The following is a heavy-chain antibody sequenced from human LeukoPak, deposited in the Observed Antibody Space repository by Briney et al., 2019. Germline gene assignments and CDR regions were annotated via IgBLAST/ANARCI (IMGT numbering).Heavy chain of an antibody. V-gene: IGHV4-34*01. CDR1: RGSFSGYY. CDR3: ARVGLRRLLLYYFDY. J-gene: IGHJ4*02. D-gene: IGHD2-21*02. Sequence: PSETLSLTCAVYRGSFSGYYWSWIRQPPGKGLEWMGEINHSGSTNYNPSLKSRVTISVDTSKNQFSLKLSSVTAADTAVYYCARVGLRRLLLYYFDYWGQGTLVTVSS. CDR2: INHSGST.